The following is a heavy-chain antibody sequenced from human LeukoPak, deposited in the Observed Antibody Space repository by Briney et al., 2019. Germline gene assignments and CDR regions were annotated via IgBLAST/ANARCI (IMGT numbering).Heavy chain of an antibody. CDR1: GFAFRMHA. D-gene: IGHD6-25*01. J-gene: IGHJ5*02. Sequence: GGSLRLSCSASGFAFRMHAMHWVRQAPGKGLAWVAMMWRGGNYKCYVDAVKGRCNIFRDDFRSIFYLQMDSLTADDTAVYYCVTDPPDSGWAFWSWGQGALVTVSA. CDR2: MWRGGNYK. V-gene: IGHV3-33*01. CDR3: VTDPPDSGWAFWS.